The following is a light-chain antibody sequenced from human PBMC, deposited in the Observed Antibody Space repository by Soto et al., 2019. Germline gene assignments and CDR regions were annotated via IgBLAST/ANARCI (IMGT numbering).Light chain of an antibody. Sequence: DIQMTQTPSTLSASVGDRITIPCRASQSVGAWVAWYQQKPGKAPKLLIYKASSLESGVPSRFSGSGSGTEFTLTITSLPPDDFATYYCQQYNSYPWTFGQGTKVDIK. CDR1: QSVGAW. V-gene: IGKV1-5*03. CDR3: QQYNSYPWT. CDR2: KAS. J-gene: IGKJ1*01.